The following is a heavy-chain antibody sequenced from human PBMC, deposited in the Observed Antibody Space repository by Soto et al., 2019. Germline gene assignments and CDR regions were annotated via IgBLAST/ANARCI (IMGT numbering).Heavy chain of an antibody. CDR1: GFTFSDYY. Sequence: PGGSLRLSCAASGFTFSDYYMSWIRQAPGKGLEWVSYISNSGSAIYYADSVKGRFTISRDNAKNSLYLQMNSLRAEDTAVYYCARSHLYYDSSGYPDYWGQGTLVTVSS. CDR3: ARSHLYYDSSGYPDY. V-gene: IGHV3-11*01. D-gene: IGHD3-22*01. J-gene: IGHJ4*02. CDR2: ISNSGSAI.